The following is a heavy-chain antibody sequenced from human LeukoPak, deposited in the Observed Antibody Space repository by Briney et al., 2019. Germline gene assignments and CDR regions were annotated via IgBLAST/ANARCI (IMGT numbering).Heavy chain of an antibody. D-gene: IGHD2-15*01. CDR3: ARHVLEVYCSGGSCYKLSPVDY. J-gene: IGHJ4*02. V-gene: IGHV4-39*01. CDR1: GGSISSSSYY. CDR2: IYYSGRT. Sequence: SETLSLTCTVSGGSISSSSYYWGWIRQPPGKAREWIGSIYYSGRTYYNPSLKRRVTISVDTSKNHFSLKLSSVTAADTAVYYCARHVLEVYCSGGSCYKLSPVDYWGQGTLVTVSS.